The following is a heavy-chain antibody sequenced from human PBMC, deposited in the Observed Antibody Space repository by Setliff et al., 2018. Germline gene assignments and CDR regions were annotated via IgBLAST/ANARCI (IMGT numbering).Heavy chain of an antibody. CDR2: ISPGGST. D-gene: IGHD6-19*01. CDR3: ATSGFCSAGSCYSFDD. CDR1: GGGGSFSAYY. J-gene: IGHJ4*02. V-gene: IGHV4-34*01. Sequence: SETLSLTCGVSGGGGSFSAYYWSWIRQPPGKGLEWIGEISPGGSTIYNPSLRSRVTMSVDTAKNRFSLNLTSVTAAVTAVYYCATSGFCSAGSCYSFDDWGQGALVTVSS.